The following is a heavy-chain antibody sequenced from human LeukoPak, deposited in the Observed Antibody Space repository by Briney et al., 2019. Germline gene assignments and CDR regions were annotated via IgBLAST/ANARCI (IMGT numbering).Heavy chain of an antibody. CDR3: ARAGGSSSWKDWFDP. CDR2: IYYSGST. D-gene: IGHD6-13*01. CDR1: GGSISGSSYY. Sequence: SETLSLTCTVSGGSISGSSYYWGWIRQPPGKGLEWIGSIYYSGSTYYNPSLKSRVTISVDTSKNQFSLKLSSVTAADTAVYYCARAGGSSSWKDWFDPWGQGTLVTVSS. V-gene: IGHV4-39*07. J-gene: IGHJ5*02.